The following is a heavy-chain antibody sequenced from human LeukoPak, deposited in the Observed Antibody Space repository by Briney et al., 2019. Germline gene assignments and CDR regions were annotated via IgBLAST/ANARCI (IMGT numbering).Heavy chain of an antibody. CDR1: GFTFSAYA. CDR2: ISSTGSNT. J-gene: IGHJ4*01. CDR3: ARELVVKEDLAY. D-gene: IGHD2-15*01. V-gene: IGHV3-21*01. Sequence: GGSLRLSCAASGFTFSAYAMSWVRQAPGKGLEWVSSISSTGSNTYYADSVRGRFTISRDNAKNSLYLQMNSLRAEDTAVYYCARELVVKEDLAYWGHGTLVTVSS.